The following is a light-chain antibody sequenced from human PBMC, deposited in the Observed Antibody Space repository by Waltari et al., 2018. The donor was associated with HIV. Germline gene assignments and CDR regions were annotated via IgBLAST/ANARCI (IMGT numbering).Light chain of an antibody. CDR3: SSYISTTTL. CDR1: SSDIGDDKY. J-gene: IGLJ1*01. V-gene: IGLV2-14*01. CDR2: VVS. Sequence: QSAPTQPASVSGSPGQSITISCTGTSSDIGDDKYVSWYQQSPGKAPKLMSYVVSNRPSGISNRVSGSNAGNTASPTISVLQADDEADYYCSSYISTTTLFGTGTKVTVL.